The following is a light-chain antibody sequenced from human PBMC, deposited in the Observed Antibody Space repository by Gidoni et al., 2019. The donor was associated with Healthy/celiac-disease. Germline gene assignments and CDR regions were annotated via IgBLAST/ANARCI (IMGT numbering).Light chain of an antibody. CDR1: QSISSW. J-gene: IGKJ1*01. CDR2: KAS. V-gene: IGKV1-5*03. Sequence: DIQITQSPPTLSAFVGDRVTITCRDSQSISSWLAWYQQKPGKAPKLLISKASTLESGVPSRFSGSGAGTECALNISSLQPDDFATYYCKQYSSYSWTFGQGTKVEIK. CDR3: KQYSSYSWT.